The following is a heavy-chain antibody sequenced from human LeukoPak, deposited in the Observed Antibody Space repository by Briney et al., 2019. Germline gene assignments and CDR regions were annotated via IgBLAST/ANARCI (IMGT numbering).Heavy chain of an antibody. Sequence: GGSLRLSCAASGFTFSSYWMTWVRQTPGKGLEWVANIKQAGSEKYYVDSVKGRFTISRDNAKNSLYLQMNSLRAEDTALYYCASGRQLGYWGQGTLVTVSS. CDR3: ASGRQLGY. J-gene: IGHJ4*02. CDR2: IKQAGSEK. CDR1: GFTFSSYW. V-gene: IGHV3-7*01. D-gene: IGHD3-16*01.